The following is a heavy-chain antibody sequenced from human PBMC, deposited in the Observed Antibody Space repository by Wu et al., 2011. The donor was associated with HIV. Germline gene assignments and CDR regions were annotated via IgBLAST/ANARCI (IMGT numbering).Heavy chain of an antibody. Sequence: QVQLVQSGAEVKKPGASVQVSCKASGYTFIGYYIHWVRQAPGQGLEWMGGIIPNSGTTNYARKFQGRVMVSADRSTTTVHMELRSLRSEDTAVYYCARSGEAAEYYYYYMNVWGKGTTVTVSS. CDR3: ARSGEAAEYYYYYMNV. CDR2: IIPNSGTT. CDR1: GYTFIGYY. V-gene: IGHV1-46*01. D-gene: IGHD6-13*01. J-gene: IGHJ6*03.